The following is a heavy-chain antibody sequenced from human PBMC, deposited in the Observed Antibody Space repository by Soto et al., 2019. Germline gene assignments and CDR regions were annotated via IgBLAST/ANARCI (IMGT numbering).Heavy chain of an antibody. CDR2: IYYSGST. CDR1: GGSISSGGYY. V-gene: IGHV4-31*03. CDR3: ARGRGTAMDYYGMDV. Sequence: PSETLSLTCTVSGGSISSGGYYWSWIRQHPGKGLEWIGYIYYSGSTYYNPSLKGRVTISVDASKNQFSLKLSSVTAADTAVYYCARGRGTAMDYYGMDVWGQGTTVTVSS. D-gene: IGHD5-18*01. J-gene: IGHJ6*02.